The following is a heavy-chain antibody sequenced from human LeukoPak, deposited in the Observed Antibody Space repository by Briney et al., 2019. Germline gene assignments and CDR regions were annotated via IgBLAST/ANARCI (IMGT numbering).Heavy chain of an antibody. V-gene: IGHV4-38-2*02. J-gene: IGHJ4*02. CDR2: IYRSGST. CDR3: ARATYCGGDCSSEGWLDY. Sequence: SETLSLTCTVSGYSINSGYYWAWIRQPPGRGLEWIGSIYRSGSTYYSPSLKSRVTISVDTSKDQFSLKLNSVTAADTAMYSCARATYCGGDCSSEGWLDYWGQGTLVTVSS. CDR1: GYSINSGYY. D-gene: IGHD2-21*01.